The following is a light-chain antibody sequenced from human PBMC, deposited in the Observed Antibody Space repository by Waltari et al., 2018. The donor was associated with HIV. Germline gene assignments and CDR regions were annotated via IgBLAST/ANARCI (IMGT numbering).Light chain of an antibody. V-gene: IGLV1-47*01. CDR1: SSNIGANF. CDR2: RND. J-gene: IGLJ2*01. Sequence: QSQLTQPPSISGAPGQRVAISCSGTSSNIGANFVYGYQQFPGMAPRLLIYRNDQRPSGIPARVSSSKSGTSASLAISGLRAEDEADYYCATWDDRLSAWLFGGGTKLTVL. CDR3: ATWDDRLSAWL.